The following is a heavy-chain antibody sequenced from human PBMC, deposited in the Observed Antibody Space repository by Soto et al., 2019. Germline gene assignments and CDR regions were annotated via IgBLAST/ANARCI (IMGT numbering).Heavy chain of an antibody. Sequence: SETLSLTCTVSGGSISSYYWSWIRQPPGKGLEWIGYIYYSGSTNYNPSLKSRVTISVDTSKNQFSPKLSSVTAADTAVYYCARAKPSGYSYGPVGYFDYWGQGTLVTVSS. CDR1: GGSISSYY. V-gene: IGHV4-59*01. J-gene: IGHJ4*02. CDR3: ARAKPSGYSYGPVGYFDY. D-gene: IGHD5-18*01. CDR2: IYYSGST.